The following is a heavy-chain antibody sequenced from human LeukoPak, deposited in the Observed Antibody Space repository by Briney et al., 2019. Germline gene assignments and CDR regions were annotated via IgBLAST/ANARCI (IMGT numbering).Heavy chain of an antibody. D-gene: IGHD2-21*02. Sequence: PSETLSLTCTVSGGSISSYYWSWIRQPAGKGLEWIGRIYTSGTTNYNPSLKSRVTLSIDTSKNQFSLKLSSVTAADTAVYYCARGPSCGGDCYFDFWGQGTLVTVSS. CDR1: GGSISSYY. V-gene: IGHV4-4*07. CDR2: IYTSGTT. J-gene: IGHJ4*02. CDR3: ARGPSCGGDCYFDF.